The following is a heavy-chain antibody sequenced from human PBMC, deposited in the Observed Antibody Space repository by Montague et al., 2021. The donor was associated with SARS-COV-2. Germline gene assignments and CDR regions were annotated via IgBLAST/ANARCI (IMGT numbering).Heavy chain of an antibody. CDR3: ARLGEGVVPAPILGVGPYYSYYYMDV. D-gene: IGHD2-2*02. Sequence: SETLSLTCAVYGGSFSGYYWNWIRQPPGKGLERIGEINHSGSANYNPSLKRRVTISVDTSKNQFSLKLNSVTAADTAVYYCARLGEGVVPAPILGVGPYYSYYYMDVWGKGTTVTVSS. J-gene: IGHJ6*03. CDR1: GGSFSGYY. CDR2: INHSGSA. V-gene: IGHV4-34*01.